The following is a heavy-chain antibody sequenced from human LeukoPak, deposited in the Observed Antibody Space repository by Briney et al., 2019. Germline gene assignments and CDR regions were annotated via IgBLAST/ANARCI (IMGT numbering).Heavy chain of an antibody. CDR1: GFTFSSYA. CDR2: ISYDGSNK. V-gene: IGHV3-30*04. CDR3: ARGPYSFTMIVVGFDY. J-gene: IGHJ4*02. D-gene: IGHD3-22*01. Sequence: GGSLRLSCAASGFTFSSYAMHWVRQAPGKGLEWVAVISYDGSNKYYADSVKGRFTISRDNSKNTLYLQMNSLRAEDTAVYYCARGPYSFTMIVVGFDYWGQGTLVTVSS.